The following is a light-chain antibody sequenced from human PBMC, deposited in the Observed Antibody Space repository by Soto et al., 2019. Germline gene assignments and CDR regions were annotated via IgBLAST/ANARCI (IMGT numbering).Light chain of an antibody. CDR2: GAS. CDR1: QSVSSSY. V-gene: IGKV3-20*01. J-gene: IGKJ5*01. Sequence: EIVMTQSPATLSVSQGERATLSCRASQSVSSSYLAWYQQKPGQAPRLLIYGASSRATGIPDRFSGSGSGTDFTLTISRLEPEDFAVYYCQQYGSSPPITFGQGTRLEI. CDR3: QQYGSSPPIT.